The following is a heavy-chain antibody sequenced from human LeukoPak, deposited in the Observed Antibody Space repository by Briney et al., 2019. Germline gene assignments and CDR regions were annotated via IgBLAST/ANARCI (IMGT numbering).Heavy chain of an antibody. Sequence: GGSLRLSCAASGFTFSSYWMSWVRQAPGKGLEWVANIKQDGSEKFYVDSVKGRFTIYRDNAKNSLYLQMNSLRAEDTAVYYCARDREQQLFFDYWGQGTLVTVSS. CDR1: GFTFSSYW. J-gene: IGHJ4*02. CDR3: ARDREQQLFFDY. V-gene: IGHV3-7*01. D-gene: IGHD6-13*01. CDR2: IKQDGSEK.